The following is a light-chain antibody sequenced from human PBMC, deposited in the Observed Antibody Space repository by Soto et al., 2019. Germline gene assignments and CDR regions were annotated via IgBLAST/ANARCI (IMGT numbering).Light chain of an antibody. Sequence: DVVMTQSPLSLPVTLGQPASISCRSSQSLIHSDGDTYLNWFQQRPGQSPRRLIYKVSDRDSGVPDRFTGSGSGTDFPRKISRVEAEDVGVYYCMQGTRWPWTFGQGTEVEIK. V-gene: IGKV2-30*02. J-gene: IGKJ1*01. CDR1: QSLIHSDGDTY. CDR3: MQGTRWPWT. CDR2: KVS.